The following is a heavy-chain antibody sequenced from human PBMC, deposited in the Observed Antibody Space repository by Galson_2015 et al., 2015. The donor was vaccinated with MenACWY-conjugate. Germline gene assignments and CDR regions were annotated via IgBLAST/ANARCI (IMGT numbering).Heavy chain of an antibody. V-gene: IGHV4-59*08. CDR1: GGSISSYY. CDR2: VYDYGSA. Sequence: ETLSLTCTVSGGSISSYYWSWIRQPPGKGLEWIGDVYDYGSAKYNPSLKSRVSISVDTSKNQFSPKLRSVSAADTAVYYCARHVLVLVTAGNWFDPWGQGTLVTVSS. D-gene: IGHD2/OR15-2a*01. J-gene: IGHJ5*02. CDR3: ARHVLVLVTAGNWFDP.